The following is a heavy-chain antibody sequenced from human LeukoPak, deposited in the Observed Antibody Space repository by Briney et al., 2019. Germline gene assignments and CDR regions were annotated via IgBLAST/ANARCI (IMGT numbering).Heavy chain of an antibody. CDR1: GFTLGKYA. J-gene: IGHJ4*02. CDR3: AHRDTAMG. V-gene: IGHV3-23*01. Sequence: GGSMRLSCEASGFTLGKYAMSWVRQAPGKGLEWVAGISESGRRKYYEESVKGRFTISRDIPKDTLYLQMNSLRAEDTAVYYCAHRDTAMGWGQGTLVAVSS. D-gene: IGHD5-18*01. CDR2: ISESGRRK.